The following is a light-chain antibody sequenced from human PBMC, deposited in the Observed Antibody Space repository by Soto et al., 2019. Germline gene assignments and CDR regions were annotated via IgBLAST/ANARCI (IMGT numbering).Light chain of an antibody. Sequence: DIQMTQSPSTLSASVGDSVTITCRASQIIYSWLAWYQQKPGNAPKLLIYKSSTVERGVPSRFSGSGSETEFTLTINSLQPDDFATYYCLQYCDYYLTFGQGTKVEIK. V-gene: IGKV1-5*03. J-gene: IGKJ1*01. CDR1: QIIYSW. CDR3: LQYCDYYLT. CDR2: KSS.